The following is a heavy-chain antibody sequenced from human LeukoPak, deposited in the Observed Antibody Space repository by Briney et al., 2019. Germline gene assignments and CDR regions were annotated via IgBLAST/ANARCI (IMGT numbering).Heavy chain of an antibody. J-gene: IGHJ3*02. Sequence: PGGSPRLSCAASKFAFSSYAMGWDRQAPGKGLEWVSAISGGGGNTYYADSVKGRFTISRDNSKNTLYLQMNSLRAEDTAVYYCGKNRYSGSLSPFDIWGQGTMVTVSS. CDR3: GKNRYSGSLSPFDI. CDR1: KFAFSSYA. D-gene: IGHD1-26*01. V-gene: IGHV3-23*01. CDR2: ISGGGGNT.